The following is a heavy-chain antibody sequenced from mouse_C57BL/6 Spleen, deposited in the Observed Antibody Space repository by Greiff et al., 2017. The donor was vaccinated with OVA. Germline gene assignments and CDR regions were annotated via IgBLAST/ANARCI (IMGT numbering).Heavy chain of an antibody. CDR3: AIGGGDGSGYVGWYFDV. D-gene: IGHD1-1*01. J-gene: IGHJ1*03. Sequence: DVKLQESGAELVRPGASVKLSCTASGFNINDYYMHWVKQRPEQGLEWIGRIDPEDGDTEYAPTFPGKATMTAATSSNTAYLHLRSLTSGDSAVYYCAIGGGDGSGYVGWYFDVWGTGTTVTVSS. V-gene: IGHV14-1*01. CDR2: IDPEDGDT. CDR1: GFNINDYY.